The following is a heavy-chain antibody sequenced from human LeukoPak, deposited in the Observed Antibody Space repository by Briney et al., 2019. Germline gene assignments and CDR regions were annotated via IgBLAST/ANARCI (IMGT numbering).Heavy chain of an antibody. J-gene: IGHJ4*02. D-gene: IGHD6-6*01. CDR2: IYYSGST. CDR3: AKELVRGRFDY. CDR1: GGSISSSSYY. V-gene: IGHV4-39*07. Sequence: SETLSLTCTVSGGSISSSSYYWGWIRQPPGKGLEWIGSIYYSGSTYYNPSLKSRVTISVDTSKNQFSLKLSSVTAADTAVYYCAKELVRGRFDYWGQGTLVTVSS.